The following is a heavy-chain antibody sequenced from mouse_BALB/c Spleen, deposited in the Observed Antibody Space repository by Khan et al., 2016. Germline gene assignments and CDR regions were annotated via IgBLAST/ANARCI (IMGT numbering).Heavy chain of an antibody. J-gene: IGHJ4*01. Sequence: VQLKESEPGLVKPSQSLSLTCTVTGYSITSDYAWNWIRQFPGNKLEWMGYISYSGSTSYNPSLKSRISITRDTSKNQFFLQLNSVTTEDTATYYCGRRGYGSSRYAMDYWGQGTSVTVSS. CDR3: GRRGYGSSRYAMDY. CDR2: ISYSGST. D-gene: IGHD1-1*01. V-gene: IGHV3-2*02. CDR1: GYSITSDYA.